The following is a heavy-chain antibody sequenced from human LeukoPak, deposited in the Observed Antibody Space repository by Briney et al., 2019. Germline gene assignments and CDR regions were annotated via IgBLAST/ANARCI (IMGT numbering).Heavy chain of an antibody. Sequence: GSSVKVSCKASGGTFSSYAISWVRQAPGQGLEWMGWISAYNGNTNYAQKLQGRVTMTTDTSTSTAYMELRSLRSDDTAVYYCARDTLRYFDWLLLDYWGQGTLVTVSS. CDR1: GGTFSSYA. D-gene: IGHD3-9*01. CDR3: ARDTLRYFDWLLLDY. V-gene: IGHV1-18*01. J-gene: IGHJ4*02. CDR2: ISAYNGNT.